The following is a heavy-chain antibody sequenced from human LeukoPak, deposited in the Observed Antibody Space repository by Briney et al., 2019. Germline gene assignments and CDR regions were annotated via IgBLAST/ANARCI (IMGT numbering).Heavy chain of an antibody. J-gene: IGHJ4*02. Sequence: PGESLKISCKGSGYSFTSHWIGWVRQMPGKGLEWMGITYPGDSDTRYSPSFEGQVTISADKSISTAYLEWSSLKASDTALYYCARLREYGSGWYFDYWGQGTLVTVSS. V-gene: IGHV5-51*01. D-gene: IGHD6-19*01. CDR1: GYSFTSHW. CDR3: ARLREYGSGWYFDY. CDR2: TYPGDSDT.